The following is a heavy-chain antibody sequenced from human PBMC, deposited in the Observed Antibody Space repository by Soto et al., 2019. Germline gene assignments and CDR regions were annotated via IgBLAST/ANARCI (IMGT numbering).Heavy chain of an antibody. V-gene: IGHV1-69*12. CDR2: IFPIFGTP. J-gene: IGHJ5*02. D-gene: IGHD4-4*01. Sequence: QVQLVQSGAEVKKPGSSVKVSCKASGGTFSSYAISWVRQAPGQGLEWMGGIFPIFGTPNYAQKFQGRVTVTAAESTSTAYMELSSLRSEDTAVYYCVTEDSTYRFDPWGQGTLVTVSS. CDR3: VTEDSTYRFDP. CDR1: GGTFSSYA.